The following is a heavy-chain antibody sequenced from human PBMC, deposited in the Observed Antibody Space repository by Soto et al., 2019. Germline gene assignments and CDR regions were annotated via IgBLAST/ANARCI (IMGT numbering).Heavy chain of an antibody. CDR3: ARDPYCSSTSCSRTGWFDP. Sequence: GGSLRLSCAASGFTFSSYAMHWVRQAPGKGLEWVAVISYDGSNKYYADSVKGRFTISRDNSKNTLYLQMNSLRAEDTAVYYCARDPYCSSTSCSRTGWFDPWGQGTLVTVS. CDR2: ISYDGSNK. V-gene: IGHV3-30-3*01. J-gene: IGHJ5*02. CDR1: GFTFSSYA. D-gene: IGHD2-2*01.